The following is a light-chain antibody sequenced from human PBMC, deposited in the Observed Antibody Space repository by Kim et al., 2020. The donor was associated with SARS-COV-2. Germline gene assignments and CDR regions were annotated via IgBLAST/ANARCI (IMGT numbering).Light chain of an antibody. V-gene: IGLV4-69*01. CDR2: LNSDGSH. Sequence: QPVLTQSPSAYASLGASVKLTCTLSSGHSRNAIAWHQQQPGRGPRYLMTLNSDGSHTKGDGIPDRFSGSSSGAERYLTIASLQSEDEADYYCQTWDTGIHVFGGGTQLTVL. CDR1: SGHSRNA. J-gene: IGLJ3*02. CDR3: QTWDTGIHV.